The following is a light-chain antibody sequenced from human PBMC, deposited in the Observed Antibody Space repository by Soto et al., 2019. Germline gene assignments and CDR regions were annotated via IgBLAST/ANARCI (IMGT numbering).Light chain of an antibody. CDR3: QQYGSSPSIT. J-gene: IGKJ5*01. V-gene: IGKV3-20*01. Sequence: EVVLTQFPGTLSLSPGERATLSCRASQTITGTYLAWYQQKPGQAPRLLIHGASTRATGIPDRFSGGGTGTDFNLNISRVEPEDFAVYYCQQYGSSPSITFGQGTRLEIK. CDR2: GAS. CDR1: QTITGTY.